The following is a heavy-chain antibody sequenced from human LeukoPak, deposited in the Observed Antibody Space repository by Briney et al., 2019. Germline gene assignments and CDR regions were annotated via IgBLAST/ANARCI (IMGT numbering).Heavy chain of an antibody. D-gene: IGHD6-13*01. V-gene: IGHV3-66*02. CDR1: GFTVSSNY. CDR2: TYSGGDT. Sequence: QSGGSLRLSCAASGFTVSSNYMNWVRQAPGKGLEWVSITYSGGDTYYADSVKGRFTISRDNSKNTLYLQMNSLRAEDTAVYYCTRGPGSTWYSDYWGQGTLVTVSS. CDR3: TRGPGSTWYSDY. J-gene: IGHJ4*02.